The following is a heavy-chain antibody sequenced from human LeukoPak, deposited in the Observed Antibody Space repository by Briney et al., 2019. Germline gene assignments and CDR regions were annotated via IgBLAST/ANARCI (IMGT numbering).Heavy chain of an antibody. CDR2: IHYSGST. D-gene: IGHD2-15*01. Sequence: SETLSLTCAVSGGSISNYYWSWIRQPPGKGLEWIGYIHYSGSTNYNPSLKSRVTISVDTSKNQFSLKLGSVTAADTAVYYCARGGWSLDIWGQGTIVTVSS. CDR1: GGSISNYY. CDR3: ARGGWSLDI. J-gene: IGHJ3*02. V-gene: IGHV4-59*01.